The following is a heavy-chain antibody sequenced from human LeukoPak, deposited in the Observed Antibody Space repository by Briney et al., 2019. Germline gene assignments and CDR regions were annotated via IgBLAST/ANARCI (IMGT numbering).Heavy chain of an antibody. CDR2: INSDVSTT. J-gene: IGHJ6*03. V-gene: IGHV3-74*03. Sequence: GGSLRLSCAASGFIFSNYWVHWVRQAPGKGLVWVSRINSDVSTTTYVDSVKGRSTISRDNAKNTLYLQMNSLRADDTAVYYCASSLVGALDPNYMDVWGKGTTVTVSS. CDR1: GFIFSNYW. CDR3: ASSLVGALDPNYMDV. D-gene: IGHD3-9*01.